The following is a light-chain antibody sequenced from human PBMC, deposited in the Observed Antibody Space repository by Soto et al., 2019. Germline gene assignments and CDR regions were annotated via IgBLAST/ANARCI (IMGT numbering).Light chain of an antibody. CDR2: GAS. Sequence: EIVLTQSPATLSVSPGERATLSCRASQSVSSNYLAWYQQKPGQAPRLLLYGASTRATGIPDRFSGSGSGTEFTLTISRLEPEDLAVYYCQQYGSSPPKTFGQGTKVDIK. CDR3: QQYGSSPPKT. J-gene: IGKJ1*01. CDR1: QSVSSNY. V-gene: IGKV3-20*01.